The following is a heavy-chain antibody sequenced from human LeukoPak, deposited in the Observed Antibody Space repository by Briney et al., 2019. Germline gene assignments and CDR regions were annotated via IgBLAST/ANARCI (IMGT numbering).Heavy chain of an antibody. CDR1: GFTFSSYG. Sequence: PGGSLRLSCAASGFTFSSYGMHWVRQAPGKGLEWVAVISYDGSNKYYAASVKGRFTISRDNSKNSLYLQMNSLRAEDTAVYYCARARLGYCSSTSCYLDAFDIWGQGTMVTVSS. CDR2: ISYDGSNK. CDR3: ARARLGYCSSTSCYLDAFDI. D-gene: IGHD2-2*01. V-gene: IGHV3-30*03. J-gene: IGHJ3*02.